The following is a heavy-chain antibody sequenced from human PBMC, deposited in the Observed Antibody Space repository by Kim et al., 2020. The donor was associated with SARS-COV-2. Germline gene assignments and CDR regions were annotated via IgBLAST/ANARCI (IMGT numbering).Heavy chain of an antibody. CDR1: GGSISSYY. CDR2: IYYSGST. Sequence: SETLSLTCTVYGGSISSYYWSWIRQPPGKGLEWIGYIYYSGSTNYNPSLKSRVTISVDTSKNQFSLKLSSVTAADTAVYYCARAGGWGPYYYDYGMDVCGQGTTVTVSS. D-gene: IGHD3-16*01. J-gene: IGHJ6*02. CDR3: ARAGGWGPYYYDYGMDV. V-gene: IGHV4-59*01.